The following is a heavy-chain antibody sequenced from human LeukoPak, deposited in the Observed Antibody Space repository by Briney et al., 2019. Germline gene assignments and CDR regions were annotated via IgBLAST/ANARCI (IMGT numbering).Heavy chain of an antibody. CDR1: GFTFSSYS. CDR2: ISSSSSTI. J-gene: IGHJ4*02. Sequence: GGSLRLSCAASGFTFSSYSMNWVRQAPGKGLEWVSYISSSSSTIYYADSVKGRFTISRDNAKNSLYLQMNSLRDEDTAVYYCARGSIAVAGTGIDYWGQGTLVTVSS. CDR3: ARGSIAVAGTGIDY. V-gene: IGHV3-48*02. D-gene: IGHD6-19*01.